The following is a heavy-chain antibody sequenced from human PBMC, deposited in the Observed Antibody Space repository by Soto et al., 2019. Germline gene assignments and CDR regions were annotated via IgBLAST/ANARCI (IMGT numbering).Heavy chain of an antibody. J-gene: IGHJ4*02. V-gene: IGHV1-18*01. CDR2: ISAYNGNT. CDR3: AREGYCSSTSCPPGY. D-gene: IGHD2-2*01. Sequence: GASVKVSCKASGYTFTSYGISWVRQAPGQGLEWMGWISAYNGNTNYAQKLQGRVTMTTDTSTSTAYMELRSLRSDDTAVYYCAREGYCSSTSCPPGYWGQGTLVTVSS. CDR1: GYTFTSYG.